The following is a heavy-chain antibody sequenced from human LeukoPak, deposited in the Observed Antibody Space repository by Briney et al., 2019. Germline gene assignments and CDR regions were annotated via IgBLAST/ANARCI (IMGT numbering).Heavy chain of an antibody. J-gene: IGHJ4*02. V-gene: IGHV3-30*02. CDR2: IRYDGSIK. Sequence: GGSLRLSCAASGFTFSSYGMHWVRQAPGKGLEWVAFIRYDGSIKYYADSVKGRFTISRDNSKNTLYLQMDSLRAEDTAVYYCASLVVPASLSLDYWGQGTLVTASS. CDR1: GFTFSSYG. D-gene: IGHD2-2*01. CDR3: ASLVVPASLSLDY.